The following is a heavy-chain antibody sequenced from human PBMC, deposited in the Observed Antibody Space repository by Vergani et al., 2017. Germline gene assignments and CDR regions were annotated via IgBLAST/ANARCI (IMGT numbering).Heavy chain of an antibody. J-gene: IGHJ6*02. Sequence: EVQLLESGGGLVQPGGSLRLSCAASGFTFSSYAMSWVRQAPGKGLEWVSAISGSGGSTYYADSVKGRFTISRDNAKNSLYLQMNSLRAEDTAVYYCARDLEATMVRGVIIVHYGMDVWGQGTTVTVSS. CDR1: GFTFSSYA. CDR2: ISGSGGST. D-gene: IGHD3-10*01. CDR3: ARDLEATMVRGVIIVHYGMDV. V-gene: IGHV3-23*01.